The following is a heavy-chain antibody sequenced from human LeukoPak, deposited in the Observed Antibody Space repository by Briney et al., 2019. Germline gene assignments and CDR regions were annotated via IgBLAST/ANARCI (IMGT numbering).Heavy chain of an antibody. V-gene: IGHV3-43*02. CDR3: AKDIISSSWYFFDY. CDR1: GFTFDDYA. J-gene: IGHJ4*02. D-gene: IGHD6-13*01. CDR2: ISGDGGST. Sequence: GGPLRLSCAASGFTFDDYAMDCVRQAPGWVLEWVSVISGDGGSTYYAESVKGRFTISRDNSKSSLYLQMNSLRTEDTALYYCAKDIISSSWYFFDYWGQGTLVTVSS.